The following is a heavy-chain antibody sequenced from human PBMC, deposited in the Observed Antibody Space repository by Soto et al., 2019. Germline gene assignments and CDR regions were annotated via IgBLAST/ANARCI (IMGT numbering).Heavy chain of an antibody. CDR1: GYTFTGYY. V-gene: IGHV1-2*04. CDR3: ARAGGYCTNGVCYHFGY. D-gene: IGHD2-8*01. CDR2: INPNSGGT. Sequence: ASVKVSCKASGYTFTGYYMHWVRQAPGQGLEWMGWINPNSGGTNYAQKFQGWVTMTRDTSISTAYMELSRLRSDDTAVYYCARAGGYCTNGVCYHFGYWGQGTLVTVSS. J-gene: IGHJ4*02.